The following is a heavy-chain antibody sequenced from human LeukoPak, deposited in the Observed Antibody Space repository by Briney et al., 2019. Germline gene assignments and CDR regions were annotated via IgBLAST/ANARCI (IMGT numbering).Heavy chain of an antibody. D-gene: IGHD4-11*01. J-gene: IGHJ4*02. CDR1: GFIFNHHA. V-gene: IGHV3-33*06. CDR3: AKDAQRGFDYSNSLEY. CDR2: IWSDKSNR. Sequence: GGSLRPSCAASGFIFNHHAMHWVRQAPGKGLEWVAVIWSDKSNRFYADSVRGRFTISRDDSRKTVYLQMERMAAEDTAIYYCAKDAQRGFDYSNSLEYWGQGALVTVAS.